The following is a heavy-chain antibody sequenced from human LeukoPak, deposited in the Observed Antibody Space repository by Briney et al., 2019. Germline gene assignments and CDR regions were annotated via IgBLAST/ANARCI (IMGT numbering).Heavy chain of an antibody. D-gene: IGHD4-23*01. Sequence: PGGSLRLSCAPSGLTISRDSMHWVRQAPGKGLVWVSRIYSDGITTHYADSVKGRFTISRDDAKNTVHLLMNSLRADDTAVYYCVPGGGFAVWGQGSQRTVSS. CDR3: VPGGGFAV. V-gene: IGHV3-74*01. J-gene: IGHJ4*02. CDR1: GLTISRDS. CDR2: IYSDGITT.